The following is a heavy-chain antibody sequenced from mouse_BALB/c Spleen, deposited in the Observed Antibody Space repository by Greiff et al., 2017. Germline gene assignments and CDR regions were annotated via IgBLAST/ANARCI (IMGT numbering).Heavy chain of an antibody. D-gene: IGHD1-2*01. CDR3: TREDGHYFDY. CDR2: ISSGGSYT. J-gene: IGHJ2*01. CDR1: GFTFSSYT. Sequence: EVMLVESGGGLVKPGGSLKLSCAASGFTFSSYTMSWVRQTPEKRLEWVATISSGGSYTYYPDSVKGRFTISRDNAKNTLYLQMSSLKSEDTAMYYCTREDGHYFDYWGQGTTLTVSS. V-gene: IGHV5-6-4*01.